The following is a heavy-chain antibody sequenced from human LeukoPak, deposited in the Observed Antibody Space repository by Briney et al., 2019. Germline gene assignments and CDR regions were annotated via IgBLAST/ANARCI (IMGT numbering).Heavy chain of an antibody. CDR1: GFTFSDYY. J-gene: IGHJ6*03. V-gene: IGHV3-11*04. D-gene: IGHD2-2*01. CDR3: ARVVRSPSIVVVPAALYYYYYMDV. Sequence: PGGSLRLSCAASGFTFSDYYMSWIRQAPGKGLEWVSYISSSGSTIYYADSVKGRFTISRDNAKNSLYLQMNSLRAEDTAVYYCARVVRSPSIVVVPAALYYYYYMDVWGKGTTVTVSS. CDR2: ISSSGSTI.